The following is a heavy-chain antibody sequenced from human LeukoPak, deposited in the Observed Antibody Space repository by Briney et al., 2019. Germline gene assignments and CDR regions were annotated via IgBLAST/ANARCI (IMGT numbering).Heavy chain of an antibody. CDR1: GGSISSYY. D-gene: IGHD6-13*01. CDR3: ARNIAAAGPFDY. Sequence: SETLSLTCTVSGGSISSYYWSWIRQPAGKGLEWIGRIYSTGSANYNPSLKSRVTISVDTSKNQFSLKLSSVTAADTAVYYCARNIAAAGPFDYWGQGTLVTVSS. V-gene: IGHV4-4*07. J-gene: IGHJ4*02. CDR2: IYSTGSA.